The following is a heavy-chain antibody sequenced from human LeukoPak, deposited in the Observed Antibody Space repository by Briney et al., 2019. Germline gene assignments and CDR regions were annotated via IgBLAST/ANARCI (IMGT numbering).Heavy chain of an antibody. V-gene: IGHV3-48*03. D-gene: IGHD3-16*01. CDR3: ARDLNDYVWGSFYYYYYMDV. Sequence: GGSLRPSCAASGFTFSSYEMNWVRQAPGKGLEWVSYISSSGSTIYYADSVKGRFTISRDNAKNSLYLQMNSLRAEDTAVYYCARDLNDYVWGSFYYYYYMDVWGKGTTVTISS. CDR2: ISSSGSTI. CDR1: GFTFSSYE. J-gene: IGHJ6*03.